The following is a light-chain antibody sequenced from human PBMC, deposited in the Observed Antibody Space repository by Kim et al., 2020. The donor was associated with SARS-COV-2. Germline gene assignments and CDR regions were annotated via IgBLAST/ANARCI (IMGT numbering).Light chain of an antibody. V-gene: IGKV1-9*01. J-gene: IGKJ4*01. CDR3: QQLNSYPLT. CDR1: QGISNH. CDR2: GAS. Sequence: SSGGDRVAITCRASQGISNHLAWYQHKPGKAPKLLIYGASTLQSGVPSRFSGSGSGTDFTLTIRSLQPEDFATYYCQQLNSYPLTFGGGTKVDIK.